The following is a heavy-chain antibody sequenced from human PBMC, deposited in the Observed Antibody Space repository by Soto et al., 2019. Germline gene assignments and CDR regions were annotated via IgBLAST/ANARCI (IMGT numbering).Heavy chain of an antibody. D-gene: IGHD5-12*01. CDR3: ATKQEVARAFGI. CDR2: IIPIFGRV. V-gene: IGHV1-69*12. CDR1: GGTFSNSA. Sequence: QVQLVQSGADVKKPGSSGKVSCKASGGTFSNSAITWVRQAPGQGLEWMGGIIPIFGRVNYAQKFQGRVTITADESTSTAYTALSSLISDATAIYFCATKQEVARAFGIWGQGTMVSVSS. J-gene: IGHJ3*02.